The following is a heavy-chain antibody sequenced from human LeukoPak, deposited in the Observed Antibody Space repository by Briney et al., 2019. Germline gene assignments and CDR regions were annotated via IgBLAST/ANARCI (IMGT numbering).Heavy chain of an antibody. CDR2: IYPADSDT. Sequence: PGESLKISYKGSGYSFTSYWIGWVRQMPGKGLEWMGIIYPADSDTRYSPSFQGQVTISADKSISTAYLQWSSLKASDTAMYYCARVSASKGNAFDIWGQGTMVTVSS. V-gene: IGHV5-51*01. J-gene: IGHJ3*02. CDR3: ARVSASKGNAFDI. CDR1: GYSFTSYW.